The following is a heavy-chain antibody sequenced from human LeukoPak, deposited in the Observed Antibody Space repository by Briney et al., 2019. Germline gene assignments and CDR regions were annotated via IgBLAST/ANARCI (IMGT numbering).Heavy chain of an antibody. J-gene: IGHJ3*02. CDR3: ARPGNGVWPGAFDI. V-gene: IGHV1-46*01. Sequence: ASVKVSCTASGYTFTSYYMHWVRQAPGQGLEWMGIINPSGGSTSYAQKLQGRVNMTRDMSKSTVYMALSSLRSEDTAVYYCARPGNGVWPGAFDIWGQGTMVTVSS. CDR2: INPSGGST. D-gene: IGHD2-8*01. CDR1: GYTFTSYY.